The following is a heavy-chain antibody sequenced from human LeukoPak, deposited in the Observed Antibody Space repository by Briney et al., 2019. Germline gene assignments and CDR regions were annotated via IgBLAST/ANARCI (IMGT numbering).Heavy chain of an antibody. Sequence: GGSLRLSCAVSGFTFSSCAMSWVRQAPGKGLEWVSGISRSGAGTYYADSVKGRFTISRDNSKSTLYLQMNSLRDEDTAVYYCVRRVPNNSSWYELFDYWGQGTLVTVSS. V-gene: IGHV3-23*01. J-gene: IGHJ4*02. CDR2: ISRSGAGT. D-gene: IGHD6-13*01. CDR1: GFTFSSCA. CDR3: VRRVPNNSSWYELFDY.